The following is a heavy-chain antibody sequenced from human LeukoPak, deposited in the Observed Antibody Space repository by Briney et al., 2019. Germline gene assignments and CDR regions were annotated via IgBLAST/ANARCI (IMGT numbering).Heavy chain of an antibody. Sequence: GGSLRLSCAASGFTFSGYSMNWVRQAPGKGLEWVSYISSSSSTIYYADSVKGRFTISRDNAKNSLYLQMNSLRAEDTAVYYCARGYSYGYGGYCGQGTLVTVSS. CDR2: ISSSSSTI. J-gene: IGHJ4*02. CDR3: ARGYSYGYGGY. D-gene: IGHD5-18*01. CDR1: GFTFSGYS. V-gene: IGHV3-48*01.